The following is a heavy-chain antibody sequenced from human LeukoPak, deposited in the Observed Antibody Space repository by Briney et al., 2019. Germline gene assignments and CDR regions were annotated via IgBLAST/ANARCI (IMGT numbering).Heavy chain of an antibody. CDR1: GFTVSRNN. D-gene: IGHD6-19*01. CDR2: IYSGDST. V-gene: IGHV3-53*01. J-gene: IGHJ4*02. Sequence: GGSLRLSCAASGFTVSRNNLIWVRQPPGKGLEWVSVIYSGDSTYYAESVQGRFTIFRDRTKNTVYLQLNSLRAEDTAVYYCASGGHGGGWSNFEYWGQGTLDTVSS. CDR3: ASGGHGGGWSNFEY.